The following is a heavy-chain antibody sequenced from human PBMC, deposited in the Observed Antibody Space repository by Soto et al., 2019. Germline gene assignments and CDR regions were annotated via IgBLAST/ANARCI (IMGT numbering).Heavy chain of an antibody. CDR1: GGSINNNGYF. J-gene: IGHJ4*02. D-gene: IGHD1-26*01. CDR2: IYNSGST. V-gene: IGHV4-30-4*01. CDR3: ARGPSGDKVAY. Sequence: QVQLQESGPGVVEPSQTLSLTCTVSGGSINNNGYFWSWIRQPPGSGLEWIGHIYNSGSTYSNPSLKSRLTISLDTSKNQFSLKLSSVTAADTAVYYCARGPSGDKVAYWGQGTLVTVSS.